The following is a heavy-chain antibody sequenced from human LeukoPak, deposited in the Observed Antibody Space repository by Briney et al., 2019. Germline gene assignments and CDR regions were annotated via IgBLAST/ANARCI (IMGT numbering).Heavy chain of an antibody. CDR2: ISSSSSYI. D-gene: IGHD2-2*01. J-gene: IGHJ3*02. Sequence: PGGSLRLSCAASGFTFSSYSMNWVRQAPGKGLEWVSSISSSSSYIYYADSVKGRFTISRDNAKNSLYLQMNSLRAEDTAVYYCARDLFTSDAFDIWGQGTMVTVSS. V-gene: IGHV3-21*01. CDR1: GFTFSSYS. CDR3: ARDLFTSDAFDI.